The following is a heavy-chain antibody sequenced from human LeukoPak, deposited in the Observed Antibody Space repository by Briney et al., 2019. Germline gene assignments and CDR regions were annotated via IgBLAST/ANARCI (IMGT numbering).Heavy chain of an antibody. CDR3: ARDGGPTDAFDI. V-gene: IGHV3-21*01. J-gene: IGHJ3*02. Sequence: GGSLRLSCAASGFIFSPYAMSWVRQAPGKGLEWVSSISSSSSYIYYADSVKGRFTISRDNAKNLLYLQMNSLRAEDTAVYYCARDGGPTDAFDIWGQGTMVTVSS. CDR2: ISSSSSYI. D-gene: IGHD2-15*01. CDR1: GFIFSPYA.